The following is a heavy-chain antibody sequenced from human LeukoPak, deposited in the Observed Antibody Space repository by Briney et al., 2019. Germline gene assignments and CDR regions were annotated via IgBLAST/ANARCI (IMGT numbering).Heavy chain of an antibody. CDR3: ARMEWLLHGLFDY. CDR1: GYTFTGYY. D-gene: IGHD3-3*01. V-gene: IGHV1-2*02. CDR2: INPNSGGT. J-gene: IGHJ4*02. Sequence: ASVKISCKVSGYTFTGYYMHWVRQAPGQGLEWMGWINPNSGGTNYAQKFQGRVTMTRDTSISTAYMELSRLRSDDTAVYYCARMEWLLHGLFDYWGQGTLVTVSS.